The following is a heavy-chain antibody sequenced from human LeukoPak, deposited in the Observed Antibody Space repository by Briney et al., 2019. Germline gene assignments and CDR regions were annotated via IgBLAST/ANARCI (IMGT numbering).Heavy chain of an antibody. Sequence: SQTLSLTCAISGDSVSSNSAAWNWIRQSPSRGLEWLGRTYYRSKWYNDYAVSVKSRITINPDTSKNQFSLQLNSVTPEDTAVYYYARSGRGSGWNPLNYFDYWGQGTLVTVSS. J-gene: IGHJ4*02. CDR2: TYYRSKWYN. V-gene: IGHV6-1*01. D-gene: IGHD6-19*01. CDR3: ARSGRGSGWNPLNYFDY. CDR1: GDSVSSNSAA.